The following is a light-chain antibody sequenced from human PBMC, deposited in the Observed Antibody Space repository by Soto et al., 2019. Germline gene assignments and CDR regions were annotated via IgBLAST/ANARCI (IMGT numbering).Light chain of an antibody. V-gene: IGKV1-5*03. J-gene: IGKJ1*01. Sequence: DIQMTQSPSTLSASVGDTVTITCRASETIRSWLAWYQHKPGQAPRVLIRQASTLESGVPSRFSGSGSATDFTLTITNLQPADFATYFCQQYKTSPSFGHGSKLEIK. CDR3: QQYKTSPS. CDR1: ETIRSW. CDR2: QAS.